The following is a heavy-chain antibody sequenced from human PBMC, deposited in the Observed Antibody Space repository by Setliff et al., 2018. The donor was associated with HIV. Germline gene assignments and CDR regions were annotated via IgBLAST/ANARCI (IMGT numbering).Heavy chain of an antibody. J-gene: IGHJ3*02. CDR2: IFYHGTT. Sequence: PSETLSLTCTVSGGSISSSTYYWGWIRQPPGKGLEWIGSIFYHGTTYDNSSLKSRLTMSVDTSKNQFSLRLTFLTAADTAVYYCARLSPLRAFDIWGQGTMVTVSS. CDR3: ARLSPLRAFDI. CDR1: GGSISSSTYY. V-gene: IGHV4-39*01.